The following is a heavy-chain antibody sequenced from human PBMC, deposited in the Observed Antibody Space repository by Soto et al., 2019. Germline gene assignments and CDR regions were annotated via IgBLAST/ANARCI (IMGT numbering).Heavy chain of an antibody. D-gene: IGHD3-22*01. V-gene: IGHV3-48*02. CDR3: GRSSYYYDSSGYYPIDY. Sequence: GGSLRLSCAASGFTFSSYSMNWVRQAPGKGLEWVSYISSSSSTIYYADSVKGRFTISRDNAKNSLYLQMNSLRDEDTAVYYCGRSSYYYDSSGYYPIDYWGQGTLVTVSS. CDR2: ISSSSSTI. J-gene: IGHJ4*02. CDR1: GFTFSSYS.